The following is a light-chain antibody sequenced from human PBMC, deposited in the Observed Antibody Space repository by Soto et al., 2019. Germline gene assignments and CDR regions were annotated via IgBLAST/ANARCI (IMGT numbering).Light chain of an antibody. Sequence: LVLTQSPDTLSLSPGERATLSCRASQSVANNYLAWYQQKPGQAPRLLIYDASYRATGIPDRFSGSGSGTDFTLIITRLEPEDFAVYYCQQCAYSPRTFGQGTKVEVK. CDR2: DAS. J-gene: IGKJ1*01. CDR1: QSVANNY. V-gene: IGKV3-20*01. CDR3: QQCAYSPRT.